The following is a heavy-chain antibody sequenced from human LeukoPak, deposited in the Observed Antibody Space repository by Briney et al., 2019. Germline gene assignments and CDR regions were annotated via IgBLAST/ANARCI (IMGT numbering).Heavy chain of an antibody. CDR2: IIPMFDIT. J-gene: IGHJ5*02. Sequence: SVKVSCKASGGTFSSYGVSWVRQAPGQRLEWLGRIIPMFDITNYAQKFQGRVTVTANKATNTAYMELSSLISEDTAVYYCARDSSAAGSGGLFDPWGQGTQVTVSS. D-gene: IGHD6-13*01. CDR1: GGTFSSYG. V-gene: IGHV1-69*04. CDR3: ARDSSAAGSGGLFDP.